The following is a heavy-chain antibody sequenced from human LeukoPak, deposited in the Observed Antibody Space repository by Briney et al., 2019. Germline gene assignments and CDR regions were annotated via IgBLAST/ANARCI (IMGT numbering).Heavy chain of an antibody. CDR3: AKDSDSSGWSFFDY. D-gene: IGHD6-19*01. CDR2: ISGSGGST. V-gene: IGHV3-23*01. J-gene: IGHJ4*02. Sequence: GGSLRLSCAASGFTFSSYAMSWVRQAPGKGLEWVSAISGSGGSTYYADSVKGRFTISRDNSKHTLYLQMNSLRAEDTAVYYCAKDSDSSGWSFFDYWGQGTLVTVSS. CDR1: GFTFSSYA.